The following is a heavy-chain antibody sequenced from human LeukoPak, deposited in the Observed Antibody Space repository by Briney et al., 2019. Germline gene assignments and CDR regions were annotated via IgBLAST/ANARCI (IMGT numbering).Heavy chain of an antibody. Sequence: GGSLRLSCAASGFTFSDYYVSWIRQAPGKGLEWVSYISGSGSTVYYAASVRGRFTISRDNAKNSLFLQMNSLRAEDTAVYYCARDRGNSDPGDWFDSWGQGTLVTVSS. CDR2: ISGSGSTV. CDR1: GFTFSDYY. CDR3: ARDRGNSDPGDWFDS. D-gene: IGHD4-23*01. J-gene: IGHJ5*01. V-gene: IGHV3-11*01.